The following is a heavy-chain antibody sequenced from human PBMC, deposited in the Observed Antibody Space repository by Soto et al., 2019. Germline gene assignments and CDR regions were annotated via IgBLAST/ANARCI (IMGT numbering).Heavy chain of an antibody. J-gene: IGHJ4*02. CDR2: ISSSSSYT. CDR1: GCTFSDYY. V-gene: IGHV3-11*06. D-gene: IGHD3-22*01. CDR3: AREGQPHYYDSSGYYYDY. Sequence: GGSLRLSCAASGCTFSDYYMSWIRQAPGKGLEWVSYISSSSSYTNYADSVKGRFTISRDNAKNSLYLQMNSLRAEDTAVYYCAREGQPHYYDSSGYYYDYWGQGTLVTVSS.